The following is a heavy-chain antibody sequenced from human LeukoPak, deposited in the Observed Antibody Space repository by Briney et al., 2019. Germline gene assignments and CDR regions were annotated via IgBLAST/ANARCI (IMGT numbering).Heavy chain of an antibody. CDR1: GFTFSSYG. Sequence: GGSLRLSCAASGFTFSSYGMHWVRQAPGKGLEWVAVIWYDGSNKYYADSVKGRFTISRDNSKNTLYLQMNSLRAEDTAVYYCAKDWEMATILFDYWGQGTLVTVSS. V-gene: IGHV3-30*02. D-gene: IGHD5-24*01. CDR3: AKDWEMATILFDY. CDR2: IWYDGSNK. J-gene: IGHJ4*02.